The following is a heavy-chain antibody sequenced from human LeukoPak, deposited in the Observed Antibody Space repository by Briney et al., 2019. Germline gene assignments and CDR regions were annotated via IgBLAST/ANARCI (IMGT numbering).Heavy chain of an antibody. CDR3: ATLGYCSSTSCSDFDY. CDR1: GYTFTSYD. D-gene: IGHD2-2*01. Sequence: ASVKVSCKASGYTFTSYDINWVRQATGQGLEWMGWMNPNSGNTGYAQKFQGRVTITRNTSISTAYMELSSLRSEDTAVYYCATLGYCSSTSCSDFDYWGQGTLVTVSS. J-gene: IGHJ4*02. V-gene: IGHV1-8*03. CDR2: MNPNSGNT.